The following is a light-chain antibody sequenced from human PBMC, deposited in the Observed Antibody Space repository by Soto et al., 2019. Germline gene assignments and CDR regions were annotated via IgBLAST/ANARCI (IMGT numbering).Light chain of an antibody. CDR1: HDISNY. CDR3: RKHNTVPLT. J-gene: IGKJ3*01. CDR2: AAS. Sequence: DVQMTQSPSSRSASGGDRVTITCRASHDISNYVAWLQQKPGKAPKLLIYAASTLQPGVPSRFSGGGSGVDFALTISSLQPEDVATYYCRKHNTVPLTFGPGTKVDIK. V-gene: IGKV1-27*01.